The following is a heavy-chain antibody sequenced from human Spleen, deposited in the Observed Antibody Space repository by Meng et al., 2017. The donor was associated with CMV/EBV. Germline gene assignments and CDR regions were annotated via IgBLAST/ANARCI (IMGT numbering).Heavy chain of an antibody. CDR1: GYSFTKYD. Sequence: KASGYSFTKYDINWVRQASGQGLEWMGWVNPNSGNAGYAEQFQGRITFTRNTSMNTVYMELSRLRSDDTAVYFCARDLIFGVVTLDYWGQGTLVTVSS. CDR3: ARDLIFGVVTLDY. V-gene: IGHV1-8*03. J-gene: IGHJ4*02. CDR2: VNPNSGNA. D-gene: IGHD3-3*01.